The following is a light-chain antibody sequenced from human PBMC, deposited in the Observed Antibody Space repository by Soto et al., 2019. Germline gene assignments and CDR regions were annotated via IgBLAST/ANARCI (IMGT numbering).Light chain of an antibody. CDR1: QSISNW. Sequence: DIQMTQSPSTLSASVGDRVTITCRASQSISNWLAWYQQKPGKAPKLLIYDASRLESGVPSRFSFRGAWTEFTLAISSPQPDDCATYYCQQYKSSSWTYAQGTKVEIK. CDR3: QQYKSSSWT. CDR2: DAS. V-gene: IGKV1-5*01. J-gene: IGKJ1*01.